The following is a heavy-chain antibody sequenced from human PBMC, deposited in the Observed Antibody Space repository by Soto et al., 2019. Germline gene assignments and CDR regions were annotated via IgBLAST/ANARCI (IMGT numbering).Heavy chain of an antibody. V-gene: IGHV1-69*13. J-gene: IGHJ6*02. Sequence: ASVKVSCKASGGAFSSYAISWVRQAPGQGLEWMGGIIPIFGTANYAQKFQGRVTITADESTSTAYMELSSLRSEDTAVYYCAAGYGDFYYYGMDVWGQGTTVTVSS. CDR1: GGAFSSYA. CDR3: AAGYGDFYYYGMDV. CDR2: IIPIFGTA. D-gene: IGHD4-17*01.